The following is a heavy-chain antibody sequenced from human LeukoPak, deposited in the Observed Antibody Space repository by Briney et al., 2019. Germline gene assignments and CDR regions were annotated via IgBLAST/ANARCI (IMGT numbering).Heavy chain of an antibody. CDR1: GFTFSSYA. CDR3: AKDAVGATAYYFDY. D-gene: IGHD1-26*01. CDR2: ISSSGDT. V-gene: IGHV3-23*01. Sequence: PGGSLRLSCAASGFTFSSYAMSWVRQAPGKGREWVSAISSSGDTYYAGSVKGRFTISRDNSKNTLYLQMNSLRAEDTAVYYCAKDAVGATAYYFDYWGQGTLVTVSS. J-gene: IGHJ4*02.